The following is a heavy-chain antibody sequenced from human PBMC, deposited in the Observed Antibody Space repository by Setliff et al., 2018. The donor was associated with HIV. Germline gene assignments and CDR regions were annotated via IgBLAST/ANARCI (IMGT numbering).Heavy chain of an antibody. V-gene: IGHV3-7*01. CDR3: TRDGWHMNSWHYYYYYMDV. D-gene: IGHD2-15*01. Sequence: GGSLRLSCAVSGFTFSNFWMSWVRQAPGKGLEWVANIKEDGSEKNYVDSVEGRFTISRDNSKKSLYLQMNSLRVDDAGVYYCTRDGWHMNSWHYYYYYMDVWGKGTTVTVSS. CDR2: IKEDGSEK. J-gene: IGHJ6*03. CDR1: GFTFSNFW.